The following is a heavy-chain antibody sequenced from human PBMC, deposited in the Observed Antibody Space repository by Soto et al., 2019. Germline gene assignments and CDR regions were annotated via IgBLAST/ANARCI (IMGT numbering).Heavy chain of an antibody. D-gene: IGHD6-19*01. CDR3: ARDRRIAVSNYGMDV. CDR2: IRQDGSEK. V-gene: IGHV3-7*05. Sequence: GGSLRLSCAASGFTFSSYWMSWVRQAPGKGLEWVANIRQDGSEKYYVDSVKGRFTISRDNAKNSLYLQMNSLRAEDTAVYYCARDRRIAVSNYGMDVWGQGTTVTVSS. CDR1: GFTFSSYW. J-gene: IGHJ6*02.